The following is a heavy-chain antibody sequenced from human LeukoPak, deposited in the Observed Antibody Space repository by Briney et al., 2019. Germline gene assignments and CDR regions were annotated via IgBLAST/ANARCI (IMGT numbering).Heavy chain of an antibody. D-gene: IGHD3-3*01. J-gene: IGHJ4*02. CDR1: GYTFTSYG. Sequence: GASVKVSCKASGYTFTSYGISWVRQAPGQGLEWMGWISAYNGNTNYAQKLQGRVTMTTDTSTSTAYMELRSLRSDDTAVYYCARDLYDFWSGSKKSNFDYWGQGTLVTVSS. CDR2: ISAYNGNT. CDR3: ARDLYDFWSGSKKSNFDY. V-gene: IGHV1-18*01.